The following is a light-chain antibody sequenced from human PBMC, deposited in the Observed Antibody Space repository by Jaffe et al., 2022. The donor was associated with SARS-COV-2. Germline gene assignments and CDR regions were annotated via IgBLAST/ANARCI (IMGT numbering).Light chain of an antibody. CDR2: KAS. J-gene: IGKJ4*01. CDR1: QSISSW. V-gene: IGKV1-5*03. Sequence: DIQMTQSPSTLSASVGDRVTITCRASQSISSWLAWYQQKPGKAPKLLIYKASSLESGVPSRFSGSGSGTEFTLTISSLQPDDFATYYCQQYNSISLTFGGGTKVEIK. CDR3: QQYNSISLT.